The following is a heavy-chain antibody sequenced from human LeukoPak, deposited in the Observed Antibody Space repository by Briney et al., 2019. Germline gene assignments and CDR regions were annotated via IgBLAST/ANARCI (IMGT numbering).Heavy chain of an antibody. D-gene: IGHD3-9*01. CDR3: HGDDWLSKRLDY. CDR2: ISSSSSYI. CDR1: GFTFSSYS. Sequence: GGSLRLSCAASGFTFSSYSMNWVRQAPGKGLEWVSSISSSSSYIYYADSVKGRFTIYRDNAKNSLYLQMNGLRAEDTAVYYFHGDDWLSKRLDYWGQGTLVTVSS. J-gene: IGHJ4*02. V-gene: IGHV3-21*01.